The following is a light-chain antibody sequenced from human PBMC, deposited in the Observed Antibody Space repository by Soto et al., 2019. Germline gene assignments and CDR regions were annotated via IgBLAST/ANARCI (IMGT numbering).Light chain of an antibody. V-gene: IGKV3-20*01. CDR3: QQYGSSLWT. J-gene: IGKJ1*01. CDR1: QSVSIN. Sequence: EIVMTQSPGTLSVSPGERATLSCRASQSVSINLAWYQQKPGQAPRLLIYDASTRATGIPARFSGSGSGTEFTLTISRLEPEDFAVYYCQQYGSSLWTFGQGTKVDIK. CDR2: DAS.